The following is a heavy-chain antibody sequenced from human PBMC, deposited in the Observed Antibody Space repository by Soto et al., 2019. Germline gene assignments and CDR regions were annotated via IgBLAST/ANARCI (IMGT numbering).Heavy chain of an antibody. Sequence: SETLSLTCTVSGGSISSSSYYWGWIRQPPGKGLEWIGSIYYSGSTYYNPSLKSRVTISVDTSKNQFSLKLSSVTAADTAVYYCARGPDILTGYYGPFEYWGQGTLVTVSS. CDR3: ARGPDILTGYYGPFEY. CDR2: IYYSGST. CDR1: GGSISSSSYY. J-gene: IGHJ4*02. D-gene: IGHD3-9*01. V-gene: IGHV4-39*01.